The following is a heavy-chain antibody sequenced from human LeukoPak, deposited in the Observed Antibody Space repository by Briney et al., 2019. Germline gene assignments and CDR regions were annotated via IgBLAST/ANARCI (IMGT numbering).Heavy chain of an antibody. CDR2: IYYSGST. V-gene: IGHV4-31*03. CDR1: GGSISSGGYY. CDR3: ARVEIYYDSSGYYGNYYFDY. J-gene: IGHJ4*02. Sequence: SETLSLTCTVSGGSISSGGYYWSWIRQHPGKGLEWIGYIYYSGSTYYNPSPKSRVTISVDTSKNQFSLKLSSVTAADTAVYYCARVEIYYDSSGYYGNYYFDYWGQGTLVTVSS. D-gene: IGHD3-22*01.